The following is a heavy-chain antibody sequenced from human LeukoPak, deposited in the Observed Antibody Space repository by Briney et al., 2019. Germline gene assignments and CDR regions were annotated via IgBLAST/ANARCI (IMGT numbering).Heavy chain of an antibody. D-gene: IGHD1-1*01. J-gene: IGHJ4*02. V-gene: IGHV3-48*03. CDR1: GFSLNSYG. CDR2: ISSSGYIL. CDR3: ARGGTGIAAFDS. Sequence: GGSLRLSCAASGFSLNSYGMNWVRQAPGKGLEWVSYISSSGYILYYADSVKGRFTISRDIAKNSLYLQMNSLRAEETAVYYCARGGTGIAAFDSWGQGTLVSVSS.